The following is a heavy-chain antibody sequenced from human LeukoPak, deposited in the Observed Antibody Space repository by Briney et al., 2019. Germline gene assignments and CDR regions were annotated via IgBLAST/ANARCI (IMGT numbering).Heavy chain of an antibody. D-gene: IGHD1-26*01. CDR3: ASLRERSYYARGFDY. J-gene: IGHJ4*02. V-gene: IGHV4-39*01. Sequence: SETLSLTCTVSGGSISSSSYYWGWIRQPPGKGLEWIGSIYYSGSTYYNPSLKTRVTISVDTSNNQFSLKLSSVTAADTAVYYCASLRERSYYARGFDYWGQGTLVTVSS. CDR2: IYYSGST. CDR1: GGSISSSSYY.